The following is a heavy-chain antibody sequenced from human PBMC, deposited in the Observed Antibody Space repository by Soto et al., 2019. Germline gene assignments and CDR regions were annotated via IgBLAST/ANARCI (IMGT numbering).Heavy chain of an antibody. V-gene: IGHV1-8*01. CDR2: MNPNSGNT. CDR3: AREISGWAPDAFDI. Sequence: ASAKVSCKASGCTFTSYDINWVRQATGQGREWMGWMNPNSGNTGYAQKFQGRVTMTRNTSISTAYMELSSLRSEDTALYYCAREISGWAPDAFDIWGQGTMVTVSS. CDR1: GCTFTSYD. J-gene: IGHJ3*02. D-gene: IGHD6-19*01.